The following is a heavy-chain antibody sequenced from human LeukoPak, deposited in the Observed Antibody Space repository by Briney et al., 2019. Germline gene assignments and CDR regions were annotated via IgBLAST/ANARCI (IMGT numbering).Heavy chain of an antibody. V-gene: IGHV1-69*02. CDR3: ARSGPGYYGMAV. J-gene: IGHJ6*02. CDR1: GGAFNTYI. CDR2: IIPMLGIP. D-gene: IGHD5-12*01. Sequence: GASVKVSCKASGGAFNTYIINWVRQAPGQELEWMGRIIPMLGIPNFAQRFQGRLSITADKSTTTAYMELGSLTSGDTAIYYCARSGPGYYGMAVWGQGTTVTVSS.